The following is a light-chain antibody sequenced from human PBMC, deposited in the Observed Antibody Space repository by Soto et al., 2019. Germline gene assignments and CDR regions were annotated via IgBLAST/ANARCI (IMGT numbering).Light chain of an antibody. Sequence: DIQLTQSPSFLSASVGDRVTITCRASQDISSYLAWYQQEPGKAPKPLIYAASTLQSGVPSRFSGSGSGTEFTLTISSLQPEDFATYYCQQLKSYPVTFGGGTKVEIK. V-gene: IGKV1-9*01. CDR3: QQLKSYPVT. CDR2: AAS. J-gene: IGKJ4*01. CDR1: QDISSY.